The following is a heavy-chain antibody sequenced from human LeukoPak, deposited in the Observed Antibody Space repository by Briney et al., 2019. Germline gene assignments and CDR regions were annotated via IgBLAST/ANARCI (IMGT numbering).Heavy chain of an antibody. CDR3: ASGASSWYYFDY. D-gene: IGHD6-13*01. Sequence: SETLSLTCTGSGGSISSYYWSWIRQPPGKGLEWIGYIYYSGSTNYNPSLKSRVTISVDTSKNQFSLKLSSVTAADTAVYYCASGASSWYYFDYWGQGTLVTVSS. J-gene: IGHJ4*02. CDR1: GGSISSYY. CDR2: IYYSGST. V-gene: IGHV4-59*01.